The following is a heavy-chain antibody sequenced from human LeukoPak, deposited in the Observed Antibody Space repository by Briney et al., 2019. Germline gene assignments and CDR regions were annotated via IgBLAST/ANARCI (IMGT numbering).Heavy chain of an antibody. J-gene: IGHJ4*02. CDR2: ISGSGGST. CDR3: AKRYGDYVDYFDY. D-gene: IGHD4-17*01. V-gene: IGHV3-23*01. Sequence: GGSLSLSCAASGFTFSSYAMSWVRQAPGKGLEWVSAISGSGGSTYYADSVKGRFTISRDNSKNTLYLQMNSLRAEDTAVYYCAKRYGDYVDYFDYWGQGTLVTVSS. CDR1: GFTFSSYA.